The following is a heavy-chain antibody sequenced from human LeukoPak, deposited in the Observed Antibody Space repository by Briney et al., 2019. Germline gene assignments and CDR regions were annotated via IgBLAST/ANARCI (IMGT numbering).Heavy chain of an antibody. CDR1: GGTFSSYA. J-gene: IGHJ6*02. Sequence: SVKVSCKASGGTFSSYAISWVRQAPGQGLEWMGRIISILGIANYAQKFQGRVTITADKSTSTAYMELSSLRSEDTAVYYCARDRSAVPRLRYFDWLTTPYYYYGMDVWGQGTTVTVSS. V-gene: IGHV1-69*04. D-gene: IGHD3-9*01. CDR3: ARDRSAVPRLRYFDWLTTPYYYYGMDV. CDR2: IISILGIA.